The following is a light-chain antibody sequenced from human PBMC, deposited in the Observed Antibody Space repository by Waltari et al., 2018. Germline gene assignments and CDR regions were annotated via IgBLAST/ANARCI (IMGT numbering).Light chain of an antibody. CDR2: DVS. CDR3: NSYTSSSTRV. CDR1: NSYVGGYDY. J-gene: IGLJ2*01. V-gene: IGLV2-14*03. Sequence: QSALTQPASVSGSPGQSITIPCTGTNSYVGGYDYVSWYQQHPGKAPTLIIYDVSNRPSGVSNRFSGSKSGNTASLTISGLQAEDEADYYCNSYTSSSTRVFGGGTKLTVL.